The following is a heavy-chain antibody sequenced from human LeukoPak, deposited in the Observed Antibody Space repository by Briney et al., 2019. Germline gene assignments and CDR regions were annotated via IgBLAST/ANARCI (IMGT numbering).Heavy chain of an antibody. CDR2: INSDGSST. Sequence: GGSLRLSCAASGFTFSSYWMHWVRQAPGKGLVWVSRINSDGSSTGYADSVKGRFTISRDNAKNTLYLQMNSLRAEDTAVYYCHRDYYGSGSDRDYWGQGTLVTVSS. CDR1: GFTFSSYW. CDR3: HRDYYGSGSDRDY. D-gene: IGHD3-10*01. V-gene: IGHV3-74*01. J-gene: IGHJ4*02.